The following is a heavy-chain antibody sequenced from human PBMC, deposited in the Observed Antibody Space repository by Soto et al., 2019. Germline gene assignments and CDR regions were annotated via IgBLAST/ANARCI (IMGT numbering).Heavy chain of an antibody. CDR2: ISSSSSYI. CDR1: GFTFSSYS. D-gene: IGHD6-13*01. J-gene: IGHJ4*02. CDR3: ARELIAAAGTSAADDY. V-gene: IGHV3-21*01. Sequence: GGSLRLSCAASGFTFSSYSMNWVRQAPGKGLEWVSSISSSSSYIYYADSVKGRFTISRDNAKNSLYLQMNSLRAEDTAAYYCARELIAAAGTSAADDYWGQGPLVTLAS.